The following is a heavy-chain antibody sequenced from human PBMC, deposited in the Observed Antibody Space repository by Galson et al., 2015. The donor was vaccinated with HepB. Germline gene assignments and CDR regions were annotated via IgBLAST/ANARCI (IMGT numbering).Heavy chain of an antibody. D-gene: IGHD2-2*01. CDR1: GFTVSSNY. Sequence: LRLSCAASGFTVSSNYMSWVRQAPGKGLEWVSVIYSGGSTYYADSVKGRFTISRDNSKNTLYLQMNSLRAEDTAVYYCARGSRYCSSTSCYAIPTVYYYGMDVWGQGTTVTVSS. J-gene: IGHJ6*02. V-gene: IGHV3-66*01. CDR3: ARGSRYCSSTSCYAIPTVYYYGMDV. CDR2: IYSGGST.